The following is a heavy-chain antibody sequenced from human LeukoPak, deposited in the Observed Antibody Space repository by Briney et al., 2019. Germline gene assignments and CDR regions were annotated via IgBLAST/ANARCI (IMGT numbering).Heavy chain of an antibody. Sequence: SETLSLTCTVSGGSISSSSYYWGWIRQPPGKGLEWIGSIYYSGSTYYNPSLKSLVIISVDTSKNQFSLKLTSLTAADTAVYYCARANYGGNSDLFDPWGQGTLVTVSS. V-gene: IGHV4-39*07. CDR1: GGSISSSSYY. J-gene: IGHJ5*02. CDR2: IYYSGST. CDR3: ARANYGGNSDLFDP. D-gene: IGHD4-23*01.